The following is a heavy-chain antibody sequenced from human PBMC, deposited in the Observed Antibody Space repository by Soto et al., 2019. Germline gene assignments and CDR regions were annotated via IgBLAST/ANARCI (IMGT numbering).Heavy chain of an antibody. CDR2: IIPIFGTA. J-gene: IGHJ6*02. CDR1: GGTFSSYA. CDR3: VRGGYCSSTSCYYYGMDV. V-gene: IGHV1-69*06. Sequence: SVKVSCKASGGTFSSYAISWVRQAPGQGLEWMGGIIPIFGTANYAQKFQGRVTITADKSTSTAYMELSSLRSEDTAVYYCVRGGYCSSTSCYYYGMDVWGQGTTVTVSS. D-gene: IGHD2-2*01.